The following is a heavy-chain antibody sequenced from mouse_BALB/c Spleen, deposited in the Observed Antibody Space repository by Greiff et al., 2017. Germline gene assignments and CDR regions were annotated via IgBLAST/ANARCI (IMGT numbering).Heavy chain of an antibody. D-gene: IGHD3-3*01. V-gene: IGHV1S81*02. CDR1: GYTFTSYW. CDR2: INPSNGRT. CDR3: ARQGPYAMDY. Sequence: QVQLQQSGAELVKPGASVKLSCKASGYTFTSYWMHWVKQRPGQGLEWIGEINPSNGRTNYNEKFKSKATLTVDKSSSTAYMQLSSLTSEDSAVYYCARQGPYAMDYWGQGTSVTVSS. J-gene: IGHJ4*01.